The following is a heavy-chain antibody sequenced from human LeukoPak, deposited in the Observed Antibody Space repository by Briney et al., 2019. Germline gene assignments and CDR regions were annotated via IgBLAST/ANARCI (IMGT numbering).Heavy chain of an antibody. CDR2: ISHDRSNS. CDR3: ARDLSGSYMSDY. CDR1: GFTFSNYA. V-gene: IGHV3-30-3*01. Sequence: GGSLRLSCAASGFTFSNYAMHWARQAPGKGLEWVAFISHDRSNSCHADSVKGRFTISRDNSKNTLFLQMNSLTDEDTAVYYCARDLSGSYMSDYWGQGTLVTVSS. D-gene: IGHD3-10*01. J-gene: IGHJ4*02.